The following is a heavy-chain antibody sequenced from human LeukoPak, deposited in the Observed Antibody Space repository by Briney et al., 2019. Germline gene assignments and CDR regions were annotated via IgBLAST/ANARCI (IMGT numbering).Heavy chain of an antibody. CDR2: ISHDRSNS. CDR3: ARDLSGSYMSDY. CDR1: GFTFSNYA. V-gene: IGHV3-30-3*01. Sequence: GGSLRLSCAASGFTFSNYAMHWARQAPGKGLEWVAFISHDRSNSCHADSVKGRFTISRDNSKNTLFLQMNSLTDEDTAVYYCARDLSGSYMSDYWGQGTLVTVSS. D-gene: IGHD3-10*01. J-gene: IGHJ4*02.